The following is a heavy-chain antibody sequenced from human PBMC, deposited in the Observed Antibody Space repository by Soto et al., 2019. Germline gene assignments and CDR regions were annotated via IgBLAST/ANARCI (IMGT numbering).Heavy chain of an antibody. CDR2: FIPIFVSA. CDR1: GGTVSSYA. CDR3: ARDVSSDTTGFRGYDL. J-gene: IGHJ4*02. Sequence: QLHLVQSGAEVKKAGSAVKVSCKAPGGTVSSYAITWVRQAHGKGLEWMGVFIPIFVSAHYAPKFQGRITITADESTSTAYMELSGLTSEDTAIYYCARDVSSDTTGFRGYDLWGQGTQVTVSS. V-gene: IGHV1-69*01. D-gene: IGHD3-10*01.